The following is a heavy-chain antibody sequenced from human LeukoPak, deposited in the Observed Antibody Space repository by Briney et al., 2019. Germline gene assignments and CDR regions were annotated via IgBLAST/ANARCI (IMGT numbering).Heavy chain of an antibody. CDR2: IRSKANSYAT. Sequence: GGSLRLSCAASGFTFSGSAMHWVRQASGKGLEWVGRIRSKANSYATAYAASVKGRFTISRDDSKNTAYLQMNSLKTEDTAVYYCTRLRYDFWSGYYDDYWGQGTLVTVSS. CDR3: TRLRYDFWSGYYDDY. CDR1: GFTFSGSA. V-gene: IGHV3-73*01. D-gene: IGHD3-3*01. J-gene: IGHJ4*02.